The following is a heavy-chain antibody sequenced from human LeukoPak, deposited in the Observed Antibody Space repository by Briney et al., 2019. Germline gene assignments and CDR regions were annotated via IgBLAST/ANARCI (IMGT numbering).Heavy chain of an antibody. Sequence: SETLSLTCTVSGGSISSYYWSWIRQPPGKGLEWIGYIYDSGSTNYNPSLKSRVTISVDTSKSHFSLKLSSVTTADTAVYYCARQTGSSWYYAFDIWAQGTVVTVSS. CDR2: IYDSGST. CDR1: GGSISSYY. J-gene: IGHJ3*02. V-gene: IGHV4-59*08. D-gene: IGHD6-13*01. CDR3: ARQTGSSWYYAFDI.